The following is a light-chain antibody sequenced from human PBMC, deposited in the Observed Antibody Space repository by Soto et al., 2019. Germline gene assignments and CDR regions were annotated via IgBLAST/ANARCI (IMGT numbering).Light chain of an antibody. CDR1: QSISSY. V-gene: IGKV1-39*01. Sequence: DIQMTQSPSSLSASVGDRVTITCRASQSISSYLNWYQQKPGKAPKLLIYAASSLQSGVPSRFSGSGAGSDFTLTISSLPPEDFATYYCQQSYSTQTFGQGTKVEIK. CDR2: AAS. CDR3: QQSYSTQT. J-gene: IGKJ1*01.